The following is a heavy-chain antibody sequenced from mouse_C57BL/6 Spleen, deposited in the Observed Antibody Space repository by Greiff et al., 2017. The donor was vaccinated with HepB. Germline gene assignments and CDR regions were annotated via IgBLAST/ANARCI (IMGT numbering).Heavy chain of an antibody. V-gene: IGHV1-61*01. D-gene: IGHD1-1*01. Sequence: VQLQQPGAELVRPGSSVKLSCKASGYTFTSYWMDWVKQRPGQGLEWIGNIYPSDSETHYTQKFKDKATLTVDKSSSTAYMQLSSLTSEDSAVYYCARGGDYYGRDWYFDVWGTGTTVTVSS. CDR1: GYTFTSYW. J-gene: IGHJ1*03. CDR3: ARGGDYYGRDWYFDV. CDR2: IYPSDSET.